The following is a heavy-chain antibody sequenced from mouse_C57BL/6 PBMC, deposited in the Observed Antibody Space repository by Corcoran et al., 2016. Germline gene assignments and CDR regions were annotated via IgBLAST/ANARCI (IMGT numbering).Heavy chain of an antibody. D-gene: IGHD1-1*01. Sequence: EVQLQQSGPELVKPGASVKISCKASGYTFTDYYMNWVKQSHGKSLEWIGDINPNNGGTSYNQKFKGKATLTVDKSSSTAYMELRSLTSEDSAVYYCARYGYYGSLDYFDYWGQGTTLTVSS. CDR1: GYTFTDYY. J-gene: IGHJ2*01. V-gene: IGHV1-26*01. CDR3: ARYGYYGSLDYFDY. CDR2: INPNNGGT.